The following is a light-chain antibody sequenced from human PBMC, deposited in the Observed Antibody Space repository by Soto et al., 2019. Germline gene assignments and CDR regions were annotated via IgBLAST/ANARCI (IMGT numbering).Light chain of an antibody. J-gene: IGKJ2*01. CDR1: QSVLYSSNNKNY. CDR3: QQYYSTPPYT. V-gene: IGKV4-1*01. CDR2: WAS. Sequence: IVMTQCPDSLAVSLGERATINCKSSQSVLYSSNNKNYLAWYRQKPGQPPKLLIYWASIRESGVPDRISGSGSGTDFTLTISSLQAEDVAVYYCQQYYSTPPYTFGQGTKLEIK.